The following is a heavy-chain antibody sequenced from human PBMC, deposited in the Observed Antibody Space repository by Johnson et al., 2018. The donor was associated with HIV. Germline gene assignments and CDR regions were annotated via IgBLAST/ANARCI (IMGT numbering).Heavy chain of an antibody. Sequence: EVQLVESGGGLIQPGGSLRLSCAASGFTVSSNYMSWVRQAPGKGLEWVSVIYSGGSTYYADSVKGRFTISRDNSKNTLYLQMNSLRAEDTAVYYCARERNMIVVDDDAFDIWGQGTMVTVSS. D-gene: IGHD3-22*01. J-gene: IGHJ3*02. CDR3: ARERNMIVVDDDAFDI. CDR2: IYSGGST. V-gene: IGHV3-66*03. CDR1: GFTVSSNY.